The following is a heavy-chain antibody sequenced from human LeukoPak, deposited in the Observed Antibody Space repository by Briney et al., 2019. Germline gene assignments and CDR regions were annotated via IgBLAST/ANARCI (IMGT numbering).Heavy chain of an antibody. V-gene: IGHV3-23*01. CDR2: ISGSGGST. D-gene: IGHD3-22*01. J-gene: IGHJ4*02. CDR3: AKEPPYYYDSSGSQTPGY. CDR1: GFTFSSYA. Sequence: GGSLRLSCAASGFTFSSYAMSWVRQAPGKGLEWVSAISGSGGSTYYADSVKGRFTISRDNSKNTLYLQMNSLRAEDTAVYYCAKEPPYYYDSSGSQTPGYWGQGTLVTVSS.